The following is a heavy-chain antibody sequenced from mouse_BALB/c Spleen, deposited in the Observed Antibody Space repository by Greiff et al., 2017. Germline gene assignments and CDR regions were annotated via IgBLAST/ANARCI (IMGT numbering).Heavy chain of an antibody. Sequence: QVQLKESGPGLVQPSQSLSITCTVSGFSLTSYGVHWVRQSPGKGLEWLGVIWSGGSTDYNAAFISRLSISKDNSKSQVFLKMNSLQTDDTAMYYCAKYYGSSLYAMDYWGQGTSVTVSS. D-gene: IGHD1-1*01. CDR3: AKYYGSSLYAMDY. CDR1: GFSLTSYG. V-gene: IGHV2-2*01. CDR2: IWSGGST. J-gene: IGHJ4*01.